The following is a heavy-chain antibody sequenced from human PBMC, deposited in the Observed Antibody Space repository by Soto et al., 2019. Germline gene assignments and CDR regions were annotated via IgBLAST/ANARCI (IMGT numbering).Heavy chain of an antibody. Sequence: PSETLSLTCTVSGDSVRIHYWTWIRQPPGKGLEWIGYIYDGRTTNYNHSLKILVTVSAERSKNQFSLKLTSVTAADTAVYYCARSVFYDSSDFYVHWYFDLCGRRTMVAVAS. CDR3: ARSVFYDSSDFYVHWYFDL. V-gene: IGHV4-59*02. CDR2: IYDGRTT. J-gene: IGHJ2*01. CDR1: GDSVRIHY. D-gene: IGHD3-22*01.